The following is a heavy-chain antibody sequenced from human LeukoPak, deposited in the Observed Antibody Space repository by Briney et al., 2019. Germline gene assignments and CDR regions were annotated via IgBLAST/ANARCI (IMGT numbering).Heavy chain of an antibody. Sequence: PGGSLRLSCAASGFTFSSYWMYWARRAPGKGLEWVASINHNGNVNYYVDSVKGRFTISRDNAKNSLYLQMSNLRAEDTAVYFCARGGGLDVWGQGATVTVSS. D-gene: IGHD3-16*01. CDR2: INHNGNVN. CDR1: GFTFSSYW. V-gene: IGHV3-7*03. J-gene: IGHJ6*02. CDR3: ARGGGLDV.